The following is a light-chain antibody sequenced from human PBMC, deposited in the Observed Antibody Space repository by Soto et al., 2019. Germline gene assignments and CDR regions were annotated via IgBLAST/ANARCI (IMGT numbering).Light chain of an antibody. CDR3: QHYNNWPPWT. V-gene: IGKV3-15*01. CDR2: GAS. J-gene: IGKJ1*01. Sequence: EIVMTQSPATLSVSPGGRATLSCRASQTISGTLAWYQQRPGQAPRLLIYGASTRAPGIPARFSGSGSETEFTLTISSLQSEDFAVYYCQHYNNWPPWTFGQGTKV. CDR1: QTISGT.